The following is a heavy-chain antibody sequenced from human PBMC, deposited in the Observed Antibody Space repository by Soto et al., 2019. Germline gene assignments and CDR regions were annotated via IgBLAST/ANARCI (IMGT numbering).Heavy chain of an antibody. V-gene: IGHV3-23*01. J-gene: IGHJ4*02. CDR3: AKQGAATGDFDH. CDR2: ISGNGGSS. D-gene: IGHD6-13*01. Sequence: GSLRLSCAASGFTFSSYVMTWVRQAPGKGLEWVSSISGNGGSSFYADSVRGRFTISRDSSKNTLYLQMNTLRAEDTALYYCAKQGAATGDFDHWGQGALVTVSS. CDR1: GFTFSSYV.